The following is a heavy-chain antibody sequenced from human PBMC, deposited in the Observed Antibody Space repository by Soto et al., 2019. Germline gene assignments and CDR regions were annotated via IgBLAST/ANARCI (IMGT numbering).Heavy chain of an antibody. J-gene: IGHJ4*02. CDR2: IRSQPYGGTA. V-gene: IGHV3-49*03. CDR3: IGSFPF. CDR1: GFPFGNFL. Sequence: EVYLVESVGGLVEPGRSLRLSCTASGFPFGNFLMSWFRQAPGKGMEWVGFIRSQPYGGTAEYAASVRGRFTISRDDSKGIAYLQMNSLQTEDSGVYYCIGSFPFWGQGTLVTVSS. D-gene: IGHD3-10*01.